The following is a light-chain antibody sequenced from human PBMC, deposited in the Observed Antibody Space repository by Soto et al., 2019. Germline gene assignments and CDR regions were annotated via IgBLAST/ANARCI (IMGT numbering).Light chain of an antibody. V-gene: IGKV1-27*01. J-gene: IGKJ1*01. Sequence: QMTQSPSSLSASVGDRVTITCRASQDISNHLAWYQQKPGGAPKLLIYEASTLQSGVPSRFSGSGSGADFTLTISSLQPEDVAIYYCQKYNDAPRTFGQGTRVEMK. CDR3: QKYNDAPRT. CDR1: QDISNH. CDR2: EAS.